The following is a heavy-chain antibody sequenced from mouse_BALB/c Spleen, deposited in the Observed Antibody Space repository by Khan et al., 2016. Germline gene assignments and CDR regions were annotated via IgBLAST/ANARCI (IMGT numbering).Heavy chain of an antibody. CDR2: ISYDGRN. J-gene: IGHJ3*01. Sequence: EVELVESGPGLVKPSQSLSLTCSVTGYSITSGYYWNWIRQFPGNKLEWMGYISYDGRNNYNPSLQNRISITRDTSKNKFFLKLNSVTTENTATYYCATYSNYGGFACWGQGTLVTVSA. CDR3: ATYSNYGGFAC. V-gene: IGHV3-6*02. CDR1: GYSITSGYY. D-gene: IGHD2-5*01.